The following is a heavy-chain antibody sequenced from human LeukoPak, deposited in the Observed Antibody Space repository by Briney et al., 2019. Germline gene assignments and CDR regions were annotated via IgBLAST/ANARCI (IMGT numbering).Heavy chain of an antibody. CDR2: IYYSGST. J-gene: IGHJ6*02. CDR1: GGSISSYY. D-gene: IGHD5-24*01. Sequence: PSATLSLTCTVSGGSISSYYWSWIRQPPGKGLEWIGYIYYSGSTNYNPSLKSRVTISVDTSKNQFSLKLSSVTAADTAVYYCARHLSPIYYYYYYGMDVWGQGTTVTVSS. V-gene: IGHV4-59*08. CDR3: ARHLSPIYYYYYYGMDV.